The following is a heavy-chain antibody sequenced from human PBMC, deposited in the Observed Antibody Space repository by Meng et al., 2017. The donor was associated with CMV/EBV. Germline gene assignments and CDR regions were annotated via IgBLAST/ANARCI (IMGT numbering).Heavy chain of an antibody. D-gene: IGHD1-20*01. Sequence: GGSLRLSCAASGFTFSSYWMHWVRQAPGKGLVWVSRINSDGSSTSYADSVKGRFTISRDNAKNTLYLQMNSLRAEDTAVYYCGRVHLYNWNYYGMDVWGQGTTVTVSS. J-gene: IGHJ6*02. CDR3: GRVHLYNWNYYGMDV. CDR1: GFTFSSYW. V-gene: IGHV3-74*01. CDR2: INSDGSST.